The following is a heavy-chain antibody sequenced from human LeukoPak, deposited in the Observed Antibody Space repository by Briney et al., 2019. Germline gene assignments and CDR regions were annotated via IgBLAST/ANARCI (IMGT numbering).Heavy chain of an antibody. CDR2: FDPDDGET. D-gene: IGHD6-13*01. V-gene: IGHV1-24*01. CDR1: GYTLTELS. CDR3: ATDISATDHFDY. Sequence: ASVKVSCKVSGYTLTELSTHWVRQAPGKGLEWMGGFDPDDGETIYAQNFQGRVTMTEDTSTDTAYMELSSLRSEDTAVYYCATDISATDHFDYWGQGTLVTVSS. J-gene: IGHJ4*02.